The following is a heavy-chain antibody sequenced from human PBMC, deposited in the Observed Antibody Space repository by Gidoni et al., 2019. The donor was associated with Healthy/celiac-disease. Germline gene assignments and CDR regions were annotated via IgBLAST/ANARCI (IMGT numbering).Heavy chain of an antibody. V-gene: IGHV4-31*03. CDR3: ARERITMVRGVIKGNNWFDP. D-gene: IGHD3-10*01. CDR1: GGSIISGGYY. CDR2: IYYSGST. Sequence: QVQLQESGPGLVKPSQTLSLTCTVSGGSIISGGYYRSWIRQHPGKGLEWIGYIYYSGSTYYNPSLKSRVTISVDTSKNQFSLKLSSVTAADTAVYYCARERITMVRGVIKGNNWFDPWGQGTLVTVSS. J-gene: IGHJ5*02.